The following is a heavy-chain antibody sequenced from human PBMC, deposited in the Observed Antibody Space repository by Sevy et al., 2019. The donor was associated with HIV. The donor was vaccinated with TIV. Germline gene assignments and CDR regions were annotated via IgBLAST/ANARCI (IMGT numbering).Heavy chain of an antibody. CDR2: ISSSSSYI. J-gene: IGHJ4*02. D-gene: IGHD4-4*01. CDR3: ARDQDYKYFDY. CDR1: GFSFSTYT. Sequence: GGSLRLSCAASGFSFSTYTMNWVRQAPGKGLEWVSSISSSSSYIHYTDSVKGRFTISRDNAKNSLYLQMNSLRAEDTAVYYCARDQDYKYFDYWGQGTLSPSPQ. V-gene: IGHV3-21*01.